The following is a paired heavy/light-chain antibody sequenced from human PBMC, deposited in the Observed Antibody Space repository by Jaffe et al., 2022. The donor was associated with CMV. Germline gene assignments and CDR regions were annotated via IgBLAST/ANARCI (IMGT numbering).Heavy chain of an antibody. J-gene: IGHJ6*03. D-gene: IGHD2-8*01. V-gene: IGHV1-69*09. CDR2: IIPILGIA. Sequence: QVQLVQSGAEVKKPGSSVKVSCKASGGTFSSYAISWVRQAPGQGLEWMGRIIPILGIANYAQKFQGRVTITADKSTSTAYMELSSLRSEDTAVYYCARETIGLYPRLYYYYYMDVWGKGTTVTVSS. CDR1: GGTFSSYA. CDR3: ARETIGLYPRLYYYYYMDV.
Light chain of an antibody. Sequence: EIVLTQSPGTLSLSPGERATLSCRASQSVSSSYLAWYQQKPGQAPRLLIYGASSRATGIPDRFSGSGSGTDFTLTISRLEPEDFAVYYCQQYGSSLVTFGQGTKLEIK. CDR3: QQYGSSLVT. CDR2: GAS. J-gene: IGKJ2*01. V-gene: IGKV3-20*01. CDR1: QSVSSSY.